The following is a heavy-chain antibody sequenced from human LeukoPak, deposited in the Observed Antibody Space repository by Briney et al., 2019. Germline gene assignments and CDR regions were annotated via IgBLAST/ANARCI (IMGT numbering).Heavy chain of an antibody. Sequence: GGSLRLSCAASGFTFTTYGMNWLRQAPGKGLEWVSYLSGRSNSIYYAESVKGRFTISRDNAKNSLYLQMNSLRDEDTAVYYCASDYRYQDSSGYYSFDYWGQGTLVTVSS. D-gene: IGHD3-22*01. CDR3: ASDYRYQDSSGYYSFDY. CDR2: LSGRSNSI. V-gene: IGHV3-48*02. CDR1: GFTFTTYG. J-gene: IGHJ4*02.